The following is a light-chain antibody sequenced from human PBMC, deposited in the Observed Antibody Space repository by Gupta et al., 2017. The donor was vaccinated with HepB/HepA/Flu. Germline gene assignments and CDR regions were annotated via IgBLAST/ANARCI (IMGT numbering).Light chain of an antibody. CDR3: HQYYSTPRT. J-gene: IGKJ4*01. Sequence: DIVMTQSPDSLAASLGERATINCKSSQSVLYSSNNKNYLAWYQQKPGQPPKLLIYCSSTRESGVPNRFSGSGSGTDFTLTISSLQAEDVAVYYCHQYYSTPRTFGGGTKVEIK. CDR2: CSS. V-gene: IGKV4-1*01. CDR1: QSVLYSSNNKNY.